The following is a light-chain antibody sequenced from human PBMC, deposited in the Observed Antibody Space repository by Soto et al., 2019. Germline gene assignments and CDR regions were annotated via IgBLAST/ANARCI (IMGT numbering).Light chain of an antibody. CDR2: GAS. CDR3: QQYGSSYT. Sequence: EIVLTQSPGTLSLSPGERATLSCRASQSVSSTYLVWYQQKPGQTPRLLIYGASTRATGIPDRFSGSGSGTVFTLTIIRLEPEDSAVYYCQQYGSSYTFGQGTKLEIK. V-gene: IGKV3-20*01. CDR1: QSVSSTY. J-gene: IGKJ2*01.